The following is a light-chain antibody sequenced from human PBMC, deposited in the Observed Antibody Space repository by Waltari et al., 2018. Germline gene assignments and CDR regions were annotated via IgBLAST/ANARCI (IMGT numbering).Light chain of an antibody. CDR3: QQYDTLSYS. CDR2: DAS. V-gene: IGKV1-33*01. CDR1: QDISNY. Sequence: DMTLTQSPFSLSAAVGDSITITCQASQDISNYLDWYQQKPGKAPKLLIYDASNLETGVPSRFSGSGFGTEFTLTISSLQPDDFATYYCQQYDTLSYSFGQGTKLEIK. J-gene: IGKJ2*03.